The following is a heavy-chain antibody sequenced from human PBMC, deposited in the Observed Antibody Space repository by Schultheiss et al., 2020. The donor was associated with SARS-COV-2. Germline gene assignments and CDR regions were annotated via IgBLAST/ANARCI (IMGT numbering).Heavy chain of an antibody. V-gene: IGHV3-48*02. D-gene: IGHD7-27*01. CDR2: IRPNGDDK. CDR3: ARDVHWGFDS. CDR1: GFTFSSYG. J-gene: IGHJ4*01. Sequence: GESLKISCAASGFTFSSYGMHWVRQAPGKGLEWISNIRPNGDDKYYAESVRGRFVISRDNAKSSLFLQMNSLRDEDTAIYYCARDVHWGFDSWGQGTLVTVSS.